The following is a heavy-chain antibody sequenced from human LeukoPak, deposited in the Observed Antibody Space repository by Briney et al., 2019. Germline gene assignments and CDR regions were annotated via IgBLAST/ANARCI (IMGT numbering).Heavy chain of an antibody. V-gene: IGHV4-34*01. Sequence: SETLSLTCAVSGGSFSAYYWTWIRQPPGKGLEWIGEINHSGSANYNPSLKSRVTISVDTSKNQFSLKLRSVTAADTAVYYCARGEPHYYYDSSGYYYPWGQGTLVTVSS. CDR3: ARGEPHYYYDSSGYYYP. CDR1: GGSFSAYY. D-gene: IGHD3-22*01. J-gene: IGHJ5*02. CDR2: INHSGSA.